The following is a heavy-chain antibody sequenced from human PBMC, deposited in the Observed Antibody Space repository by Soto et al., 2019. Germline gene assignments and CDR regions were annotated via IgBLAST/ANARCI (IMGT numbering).Heavy chain of an antibody. D-gene: IGHD4-17*01. CDR2: IYYSGST. V-gene: IGHV4-31*03. Sequence: QVQLQESGPGLVKPSQTLSLTCTVSGGSISSGGYYWSWIRQHPGKGLEWIGYIYYSGSTYYNPSLKSRVTISVDTSKNQFPLKLSSVTAADTAVYYCARSTVVTQYYFDYWGQGTLVTVSS. CDR3: ARSTVVTQYYFDY. CDR1: GGSISSGGYY. J-gene: IGHJ4*02.